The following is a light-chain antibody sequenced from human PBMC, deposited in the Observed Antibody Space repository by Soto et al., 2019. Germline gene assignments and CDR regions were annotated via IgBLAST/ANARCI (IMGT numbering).Light chain of an antibody. CDR3: PQYNSWPRP. J-gene: IGKJ3*01. CDR1: QSVSSN. CDR2: DAS. Sequence: EIVMTQSPATLSVSPGERATLSCRASQSVSSNLAWYQQKPGQAPRLLIFDASTRATGIPAWFSGSGSGTEFTLTITSLQSEDFAVYYCPQYNSWPRPFGPGTKVDIK. V-gene: IGKV3-15*01.